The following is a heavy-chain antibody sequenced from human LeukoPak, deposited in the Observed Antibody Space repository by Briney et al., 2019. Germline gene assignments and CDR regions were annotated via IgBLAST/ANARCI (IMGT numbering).Heavy chain of an antibody. CDR3: ARVYRNVVGAVHDAFDI. CDR2: ISGSGGHT. CDR1: GFTFRNYA. Sequence: GGSLRLSCAASGFTFRNYAMSWVRQAPGKGLEWVSAISGSGGHTYYADSVKGRFTISRDNSKNSLYLQMNSLRAEDTALYYCARVYRNVVGAVHDAFDIWGQGTMVTVSS. V-gene: IGHV3-23*01. D-gene: IGHD2-15*01. J-gene: IGHJ3*02.